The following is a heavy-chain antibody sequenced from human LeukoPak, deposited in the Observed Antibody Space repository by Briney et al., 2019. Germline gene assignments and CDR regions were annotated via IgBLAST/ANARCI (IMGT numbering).Heavy chain of an antibody. CDR2: INHSGGT. V-gene: IGHV4-34*01. CDR3: ATYYYGSGSYFDP. Sequence: SETLSLTCAVYGGSFNDYYWSWIRQPPGKGLEWIGEINHSGGTNYNPSLKSRLTISVDTSKNQFSLKLSSVTAADTAVYYCATYYYGSGSYFDPWGQGTLVTVSS. J-gene: IGHJ5*02. D-gene: IGHD3-10*01. CDR1: GGSFNDYY.